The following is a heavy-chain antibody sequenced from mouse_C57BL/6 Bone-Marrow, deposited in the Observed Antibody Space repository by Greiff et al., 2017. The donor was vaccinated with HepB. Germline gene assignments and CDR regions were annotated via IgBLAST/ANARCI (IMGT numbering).Heavy chain of an antibody. D-gene: IGHD1-1*01. J-gene: IGHJ2*01. CDR3: ARSALHYYGSSYRDYFDY. Sequence: VQLQQSGAELVRPGTSVKMSCKASGYTFTNYWIGWAKQRPGHGLEWIGDIYPGGGYTNYNEKFKGKATLTADKSSSTAYMQFSSLTSEDSAIYYCARSALHYYGSSYRDYFDYWGQGTTLTVSS. CDR2: IYPGGGYT. V-gene: IGHV1-63*01. CDR1: GYTFTNYW.